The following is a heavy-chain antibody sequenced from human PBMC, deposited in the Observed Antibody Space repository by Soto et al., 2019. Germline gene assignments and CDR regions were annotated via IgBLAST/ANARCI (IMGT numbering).Heavy chain of an antibody. V-gene: IGHV3-21*01. CDR3: ARISSGWFHFDY. Sequence: EVQLVESGGGLVKPGGSLRLSCAASGFTFSSYSMNWVRQAPGKGLEWVSSISSSSSYIYYADSVKGRFTISRDNAKNSLYLQMNSLRAEDTAVYYCARISSGWFHFDYWGQGTLVTVSS. CDR1: GFTFSSYS. J-gene: IGHJ4*02. CDR2: ISSSSSYI. D-gene: IGHD6-19*01.